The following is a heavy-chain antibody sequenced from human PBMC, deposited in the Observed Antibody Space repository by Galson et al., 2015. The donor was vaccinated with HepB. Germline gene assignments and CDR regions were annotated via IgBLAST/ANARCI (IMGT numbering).Heavy chain of an antibody. D-gene: IGHD2-15*01. CDR2: ISSSSSTI. CDR3: ARDYFDCSGGSCYPYYFDY. CDR1: GFTFSSYS. V-gene: IGHV3-48*02. J-gene: IGHJ4*02. Sequence: SLRLSCAASGFTFSSYSMNWVRQAPGKVLEWVSYISSSSSTIYYADSVKGRFTISRDNAKNSLYLQMNSLRDEDTAVYYCARDYFDCSGGSCYPYYFDYWGQGTLVTVSS.